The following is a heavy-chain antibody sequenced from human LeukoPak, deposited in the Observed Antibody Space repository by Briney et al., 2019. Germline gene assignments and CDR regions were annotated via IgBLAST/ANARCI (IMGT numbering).Heavy chain of an antibody. CDR2: IYYSGST. J-gene: IGHJ4*02. Sequence: SETLSLTCTVSGGSISYSSYYWGWIRQPPGKGLEWIGSIYYSGSTYYNPSLKSRVTISVDTSKNQFSLQLNSVTPEDTAVYYCARDSGSSGYEYYFDYWGQGTLVTVSS. V-gene: IGHV4-39*02. CDR3: ARDSGSSGYEYYFDY. D-gene: IGHD3-22*01. CDR1: GGSISYSSYY.